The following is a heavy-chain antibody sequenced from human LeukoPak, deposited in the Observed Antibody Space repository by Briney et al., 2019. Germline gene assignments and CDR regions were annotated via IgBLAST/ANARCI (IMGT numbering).Heavy chain of an antibody. CDR3: AGMRITTPTVRTLDY. J-gene: IGHJ4*02. V-gene: IGHV4-59*01. Sequence: SETLSLTCTVPSGSTSTYYWTWIRQPPGKGLEWIGFIYYTGSTNYNPSLKSRVTISVDTSKNQFSLKLSSVTAADTAVYYCAGMRITTPTVRTLDYWGQGTLVTVSS. D-gene: IGHD1-14*01. CDR1: SGSTSTYY. CDR2: IYYTGST.